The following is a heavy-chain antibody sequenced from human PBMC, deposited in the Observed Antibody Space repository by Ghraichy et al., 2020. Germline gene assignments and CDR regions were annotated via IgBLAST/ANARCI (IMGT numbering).Heavy chain of an antibody. J-gene: IGHJ4*02. V-gene: IGHV3-48*02. Sequence: GGSLRLSCAASGFTFSSYSMNWVRQAPGKGLEWVSYISSSSSTIYYADSVKGRFTISRDNAKNSLYLQMNSLRDEDTAVYYCARGRAFDWLSPYYYWGQGTLVTVSS. D-gene: IGHD3-9*01. CDR2: ISSSSSTI. CDR3: ARGRAFDWLSPYYY. CDR1: GFTFSSYS.